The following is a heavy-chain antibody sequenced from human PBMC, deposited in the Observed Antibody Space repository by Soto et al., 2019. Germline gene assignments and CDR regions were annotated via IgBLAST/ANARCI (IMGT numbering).Heavy chain of an antibody. CDR3: VKDRGYCSNIGCPPDALDI. Sequence: ESGGGLVQPGRSLRLSCAASGFTFDDHVMHWVRQAPGKGLEWVSGISWNSDTVAYAGSVRGRFTISRDNAKNSLYLQKNSLRAEDTALYYCVKDRGYCSNIGCPPDALDIWGQGTMVTVSS. D-gene: IGHD2-2*01. V-gene: IGHV3-9*01. CDR2: ISWNSDTV. J-gene: IGHJ3*02. CDR1: GFTFDDHV.